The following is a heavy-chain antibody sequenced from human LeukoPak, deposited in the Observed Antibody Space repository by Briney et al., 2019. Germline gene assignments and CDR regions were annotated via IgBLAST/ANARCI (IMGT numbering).Heavy chain of an antibody. CDR1: GYTFTSHF. J-gene: IGHJ4*02. D-gene: IGHD3-22*01. CDR2: INPRGGST. Sequence: ASVKVSCKASGYTFTSHFMHWVRQAPGQGLEWMGIINPRGGSTSYTQKFQGRVTMTRDTSTSTVYMELSSLRSEDTAVYYCATGKRTYYYDSSGYFHYYFDHWGQGTLVTVSS. V-gene: IGHV1-46*01. CDR3: ATGKRTYYYDSSGYFHYYFDH.